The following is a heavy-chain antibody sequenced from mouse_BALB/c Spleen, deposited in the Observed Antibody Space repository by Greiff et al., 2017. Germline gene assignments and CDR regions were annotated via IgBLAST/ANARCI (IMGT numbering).Heavy chain of an antibody. CDR2: ISSGGSYT. Sequence: EVKVVESGGGLVKPGGSLKLSCAASGFTFSSYAMSWVRQSPEKRLEWVAEISSGGSYTYYPDTVTGRFTISRDNAKNTLYLGMSSLRSEDTAMYYCASDRQINSLLRAYAMDYWGQGTSVTVSS. CDR1: GFTFSSYA. CDR3: ASDRQINSLLRAYAMDY. D-gene: IGHD1-2*01. V-gene: IGHV5-9-4*01. J-gene: IGHJ4*01.